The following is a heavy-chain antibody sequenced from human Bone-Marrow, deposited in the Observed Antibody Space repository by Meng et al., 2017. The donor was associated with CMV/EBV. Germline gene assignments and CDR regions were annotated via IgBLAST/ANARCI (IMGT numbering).Heavy chain of an antibody. Sequence: ASVKVSCKASGYTFTSYDINRVRQATGQGLEWMGWMNPNSGNTGYAQKFQGRVTMTRNTSISTAYMELSSLRSEDTAVYYCARRYSYGLYYFDYWGHGTLVTVPS. CDR2: MNPNSGNT. CDR3: ARRYSYGLYYFDY. V-gene: IGHV1-8*01. CDR1: GYTFTSYD. D-gene: IGHD6-19*01. J-gene: IGHJ4*01.